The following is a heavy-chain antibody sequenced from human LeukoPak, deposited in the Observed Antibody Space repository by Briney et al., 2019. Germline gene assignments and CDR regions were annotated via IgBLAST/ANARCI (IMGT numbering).Heavy chain of an antibody. CDR3: ARHHAYSSSWFIPSWFDP. CDR1: GYSFTSYW. J-gene: IGHJ5*02. CDR2: IYPVDSDT. D-gene: IGHD6-13*01. Sequence: GESLKISCKGSGYSFTSYWIGWVRQMPGKGLEWMGIIYPVDSDTRYSPSFQGQVTISADKSISTAYLQWSSLKASDTAMYYCARHHAYSSSWFIPSWFDPWGQGTLVTVSS. V-gene: IGHV5-51*01.